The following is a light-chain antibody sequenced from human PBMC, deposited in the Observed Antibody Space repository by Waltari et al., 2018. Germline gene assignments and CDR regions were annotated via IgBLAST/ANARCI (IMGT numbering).Light chain of an antibody. CDR3: QQYNSYSLLS. CDR2: KAY. J-gene: IGKJ4*01. Sequence: DIQMTQSPSTLSASVGDSVIFSCRASQSISKWLVWYQQKPGQAPKLLLYKAYTLESGVPSRFSGSGSGTEFTLTISSLQPEDFATYYCQQYNSYSLLSFGGGTKVEIK. V-gene: IGKV1-5*03. CDR1: QSISKW.